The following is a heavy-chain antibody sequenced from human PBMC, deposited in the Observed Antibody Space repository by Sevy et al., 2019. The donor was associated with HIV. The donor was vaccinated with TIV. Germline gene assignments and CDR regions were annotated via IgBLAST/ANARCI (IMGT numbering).Heavy chain of an antibody. CDR2: ISYDGSNK. D-gene: IGHD3-16*01. Sequence: GGSLRLSCAASGLTLSSCGMHWARQAPGKGLEWVAVISYDGSNKYYAESVKGRFTISRDTSKNTLYLQMNSLRAEDTAVYYCAKDLFGDHDAFDMWGQGTMVTVSS. V-gene: IGHV3-30*18. CDR1: GLTLSSCG. J-gene: IGHJ3*02. CDR3: AKDLFGDHDAFDM.